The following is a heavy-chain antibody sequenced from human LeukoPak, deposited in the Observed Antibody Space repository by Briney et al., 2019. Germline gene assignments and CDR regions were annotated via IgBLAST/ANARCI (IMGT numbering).Heavy chain of an antibody. J-gene: IGHJ3*02. Sequence: SETLSLTCTVSGGSISSGGYYWSWIRQHPGKGLEWIGYIYYSGSTYYNPPLKSRVTISVDTSKNQFSLKLSSVTAADTAVYYCARSPGGMAFDIWGQGTMVTVSS. D-gene: IGHD1-14*01. CDR1: GGSISSGGYY. V-gene: IGHV4-31*03. CDR3: ARSPGGMAFDI. CDR2: IYYSGST.